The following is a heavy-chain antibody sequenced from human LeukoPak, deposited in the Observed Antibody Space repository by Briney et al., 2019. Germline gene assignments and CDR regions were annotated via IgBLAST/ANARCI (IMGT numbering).Heavy chain of an antibody. D-gene: IGHD4-23*01. V-gene: IGHV4-34*01. Sequence: SETLSLTCAVSGGPLFGSHWNWIRQSPEKGLEWIGEINRSGRTNYNPSLKSRVTISVDTSKSQFFLKLTSVAAADTAVYYCARDPTTVVTLPYYFDFWGQGTLVTVSA. CDR1: GGPLFGSH. CDR2: INRSGRT. J-gene: IGHJ4*02. CDR3: ARDPTTVVTLPYYFDF.